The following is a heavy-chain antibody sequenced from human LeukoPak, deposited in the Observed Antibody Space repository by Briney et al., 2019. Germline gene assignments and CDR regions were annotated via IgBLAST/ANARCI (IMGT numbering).Heavy chain of an antibody. V-gene: IGHV3-48*01. CDR1: GFIFSRYS. D-gene: IGHD1-1*01. J-gene: IGHJ4*02. Sequence: GGSLRLSCAASGFIFSRYSMNWVRQAPGKGLEWVSYISDSSSTIYYADSVKGRFTISRDNAKNSLYLQMNSLGAEDTAVYYCAREGTPLTGHDYWGQGTLVTVSS. CDR2: ISDSSSTI. CDR3: AREGTPLTGHDY.